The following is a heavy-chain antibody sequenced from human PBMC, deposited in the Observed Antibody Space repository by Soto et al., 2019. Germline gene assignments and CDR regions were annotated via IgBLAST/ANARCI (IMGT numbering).Heavy chain of an antibody. CDR3: GRPLSGDSPSYNVLDF. Sequence: GESLNISCKGSGYSFTSYLIAWVRQMPGKGLEWMGIIYPGDSDTRYSPSFQGQVTISADKSISTAFLQWSSLKASDSAVYFCGRPLSGDSPSYNVLDFWGQGTTVTV. J-gene: IGHJ6*01. D-gene: IGHD2-21*02. CDR2: IYPGDSDT. CDR1: GYSFTSYL. V-gene: IGHV5-51*01.